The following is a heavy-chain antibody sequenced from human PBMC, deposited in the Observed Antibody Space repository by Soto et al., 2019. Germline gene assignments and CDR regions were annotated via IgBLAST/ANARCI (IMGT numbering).Heavy chain of an antibody. J-gene: IGHJ1*01. CDR1: GFTFSSYA. Sequence: QVQLVESGGGVVQPGRSLSLSGAASGFTFSSYALHWVRQAPGRGLEWVAVIASDGFNKYYADSVKGRFTISRDNSKNTLYLQMNSLRREDTAVYYCARDPRAAAGTGYFQHWGQGTLVTVSS. CDR2: IASDGFNK. V-gene: IGHV3-30-3*01. D-gene: IGHD6-25*01. CDR3: ARDPRAAAGTGYFQH.